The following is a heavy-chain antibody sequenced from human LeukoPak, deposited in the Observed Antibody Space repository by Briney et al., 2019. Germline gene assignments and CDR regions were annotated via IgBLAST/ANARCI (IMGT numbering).Heavy chain of an antibody. CDR2: IKQDGSER. Sequence: GGSLRLSCAASGFTFNSYWMSWGRQAPGKGLEWVANIKQDGSERYYVDSVKGRVTMSRDNAKNSLYLQMNSLRAEDTAVYYCARPSTSGIAAAGLKYWGQGTLVTVSS. D-gene: IGHD6-13*01. V-gene: IGHV3-7*03. J-gene: IGHJ4*02. CDR3: ARPSTSGIAAAGLKY. CDR1: GFTFNSYW.